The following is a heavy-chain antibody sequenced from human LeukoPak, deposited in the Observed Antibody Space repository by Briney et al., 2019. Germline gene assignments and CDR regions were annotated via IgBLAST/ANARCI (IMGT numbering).Heavy chain of an antibody. CDR2: ISYSGGST. V-gene: IGHV3-23*01. D-gene: IGHD3-22*01. Sequence: GGSLRLSCAASGFTFSSYAMSWVRQAPGKGLEWVSAISYSGGSTYYADSVKGRFTISRDNSENTLFLQMNSLRAEDTALYYCAKDFLGYYYDSSGSSDGFDIWGQGTMVTVSS. J-gene: IGHJ3*02. CDR1: GFTFSSYA. CDR3: AKDFLGYYYDSSGSSDGFDI.